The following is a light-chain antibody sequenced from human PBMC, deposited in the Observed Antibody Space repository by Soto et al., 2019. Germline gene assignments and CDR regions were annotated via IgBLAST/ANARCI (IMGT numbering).Light chain of an antibody. Sequence: DIQITQSPSTLSGSVGDRVTTTSRASQTISSWLAWYQQKPGKAPKLLIYKASTLKSGVPSRFSGSGSGTEFTLTISSLQHEDSATYYCQHYNSYSEAFGQGTKVDIK. V-gene: IGKV1-5*03. J-gene: IGKJ1*01. CDR1: QTISSW. CDR3: QHYNSYSEA. CDR2: KAS.